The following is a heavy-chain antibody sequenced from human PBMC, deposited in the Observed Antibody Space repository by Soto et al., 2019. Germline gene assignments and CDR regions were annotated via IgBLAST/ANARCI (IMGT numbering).Heavy chain of an antibody. Sequence: SQTLSLTCAISGDSVSSNSAVWNWIRQSPSRGLEWLGRTYYRSRWHYEYAVFVQSRISIDPDTSKNHFSLQLNSVTPEDTAVYYCVRLVGNSWLDHWGQGTTVTVSS. J-gene: IGHJ6*02. V-gene: IGHV6-1*01. CDR3: VRLVGNSWLDH. CDR1: GDSVSSNSAV. CDR2: TYYRSRWHY. D-gene: IGHD3-9*01.